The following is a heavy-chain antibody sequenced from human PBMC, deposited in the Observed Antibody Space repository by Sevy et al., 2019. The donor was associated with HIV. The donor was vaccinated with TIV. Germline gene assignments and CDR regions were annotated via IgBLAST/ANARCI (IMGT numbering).Heavy chain of an antibody. V-gene: IGHV4-59*01. CDR1: GDSISNDY. J-gene: IGHJ4*02. CDR3: AGGTFSYGYWREFDY. Sequence: SETLSLTCTVSGDSISNDYWSWIRQPPGKGLEWIGYIYYSGSTNYNPSLKSRVTISLDTSKNQFSVKLSSVTAADTAVYHCAGGTFSYGYWREFDYWGQGPLVTVSS. D-gene: IGHD5-18*01. CDR2: IYYSGST.